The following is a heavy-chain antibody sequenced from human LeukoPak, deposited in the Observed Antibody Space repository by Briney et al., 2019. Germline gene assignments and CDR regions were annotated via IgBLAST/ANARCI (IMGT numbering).Heavy chain of an antibody. J-gene: IGHJ4*02. CDR1: GGSISSYY. V-gene: IGHV4-34*01. CDR2: INHSGST. CDR3: ARLNYDFWSGYYKR. Sequence: PSETLSLTCTVSGGSISSYYWSWIRQPPGKGLEWIGEINHSGSTNYNPSLKSRVTISVDTSKNQFSLKLSSVTAADTAVYYCARLNYDFWSGYYKRWGQGTLVTVSS. D-gene: IGHD3-3*01.